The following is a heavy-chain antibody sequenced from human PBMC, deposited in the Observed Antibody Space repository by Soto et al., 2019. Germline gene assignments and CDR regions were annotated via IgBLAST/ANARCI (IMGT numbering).Heavy chain of an antibody. D-gene: IGHD3-10*01. J-gene: IGHJ4*02. V-gene: IGHV3-30*18. CDR3: AKGEVRGIIPSYFDY. CDR1: GFTFRWFG. CDR2: ISNDGSNE. Sequence: GSLRLSCSGSGFTFRWFGMNWVRQAPGKGLEWVARISNDGSNEYYVDSVKGRFTISRDNSKNTLYLQMDSLRAEDTAVYYCAKGEVRGIIPSYFDYWGLGTLVTVSS.